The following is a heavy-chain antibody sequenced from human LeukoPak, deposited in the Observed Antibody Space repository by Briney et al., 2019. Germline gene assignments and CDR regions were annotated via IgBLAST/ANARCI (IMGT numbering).Heavy chain of an antibody. CDR3: AREGGSVLWFGKYNWFDP. V-gene: IGHV3-33*08. J-gene: IGHJ5*02. D-gene: IGHD3-10*01. Sequence: QPGGSLRLSCAASGFTFSSYGMHWVRQAPGKGLEWVAVIWYDGSNKYYADSVKGRFTISRDNSKNTLYLQMNSLRAEDAAVYYCAREGGSVLWFGKYNWFDPWGQGTLVTVSS. CDR1: GFTFSSYG. CDR2: IWYDGSNK.